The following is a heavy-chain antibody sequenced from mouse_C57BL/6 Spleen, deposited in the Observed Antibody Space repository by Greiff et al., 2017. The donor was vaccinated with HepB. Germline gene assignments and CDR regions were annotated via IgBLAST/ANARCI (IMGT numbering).Heavy chain of an antibody. CDR3: ARGDSSGYFSYAMDY. CDR1: GYTFTSYW. J-gene: IGHJ4*01. Sequence: QVHVKQPGAELVKPGASVKLSCKASGYTFTSYWMHWVKQRPGRGLEWIGRIDPNSGGTKYNEKFKSKATLTVDKPSSTAYMQLSSLTSEDSAVYYCARGDSSGYFSYAMDYWGQGTSVTVSS. V-gene: IGHV1-72*01. D-gene: IGHD3-2*02. CDR2: IDPNSGGT.